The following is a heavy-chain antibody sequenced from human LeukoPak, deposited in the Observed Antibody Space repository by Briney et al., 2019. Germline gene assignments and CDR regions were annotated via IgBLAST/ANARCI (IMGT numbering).Heavy chain of an antibody. CDR2: ISYDGSNK. Sequence: GRSLRLSCAASGFTFSSYAMHWVRQAPGKGLEWVAVISYDGSNKYYADSVKGRFTISRDNSKNTLYLQMNSLRAEDTAVYCCARWGILELRPSFDYWGQGTLVTVSS. J-gene: IGHJ4*02. V-gene: IGHV3-30-3*01. D-gene: IGHD3-16*01. CDR1: GFTFSSYA. CDR3: ARWGILELRPSFDY.